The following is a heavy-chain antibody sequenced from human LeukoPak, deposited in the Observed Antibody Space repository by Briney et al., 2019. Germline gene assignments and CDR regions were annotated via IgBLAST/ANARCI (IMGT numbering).Heavy chain of an antibody. Sequence: PGGSLRLSCAASGFTFSRFAMTWVRQAPGKWLEWVSVIYSGGSTYYADSVKGRLTISRDNSKNTLYLQMNSLRAEDTAVYYCARGGGSYFDYWGQGTLVTVSS. CDR1: GFTFSRFA. V-gene: IGHV3-53*01. D-gene: IGHD1-26*01. CDR2: IYSGGST. J-gene: IGHJ4*02. CDR3: ARGGGSYFDY.